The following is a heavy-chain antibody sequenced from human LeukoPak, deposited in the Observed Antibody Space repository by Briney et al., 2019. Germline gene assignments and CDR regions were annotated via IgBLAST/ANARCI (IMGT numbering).Heavy chain of an antibody. J-gene: IGHJ5*01. CDR1: GGSFSGYY. CDR3: ARVLGSWIKWFAS. D-gene: IGHD2-15*01. Sequence: PSETLSLTCGVHGGSFSGYYWSWIRQPPGKGLEWIGEISHSGSTTYSPSLKSRVIISVDTSKNHLSLNLTSVTAADTAVYYCARVLGSWIKWFASWGQGTLVTVSS. V-gene: IGHV4-34*01. CDR2: ISHSGST.